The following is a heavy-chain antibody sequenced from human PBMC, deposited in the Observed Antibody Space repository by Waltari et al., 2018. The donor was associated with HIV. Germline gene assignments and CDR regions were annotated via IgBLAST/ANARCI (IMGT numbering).Heavy chain of an antibody. Sequence: QLQLRESGPGLVKPSGTLSLTCIVSGGAISRSIYYWGLIRHTPGNGLEWVASIHYNGSTNYNPSLKTLVGISVDTSKNQFSLQLTSVTAADTADYYCSRKGYLGGRYFQYWGQGSLVTVSS. CDR3: SRKGYLGGRYFQY. J-gene: IGHJ1*01. CDR2: IHYNGST. CDR1: GGAISRSIYY. D-gene: IGHD3-16*01. V-gene: IGHV4-39*01.